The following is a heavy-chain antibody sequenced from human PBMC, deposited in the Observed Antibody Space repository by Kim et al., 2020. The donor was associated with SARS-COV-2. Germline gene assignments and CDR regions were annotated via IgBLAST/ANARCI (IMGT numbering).Heavy chain of an antibody. J-gene: IGHJ4*02. D-gene: IGHD3-16*01. CDR3: ASSTTAGTSKMGDDD. CDR2: INNSGST. V-gene: IGHV4-34*01. Sequence: SETLSLTCAVYGGSFSGYYWSWIRQPPGKGLEWIGEINNSGSTNYNPSLKSRVTISVDTSKNQFSLKLNSVTAADTAVYYCASSTTAGTSKMGDDDLRQG. CDR1: GGSFSGYY.